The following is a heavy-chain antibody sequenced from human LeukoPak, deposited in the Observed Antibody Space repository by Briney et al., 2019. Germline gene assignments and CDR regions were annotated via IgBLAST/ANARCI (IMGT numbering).Heavy chain of an antibody. D-gene: IGHD6-13*01. Sequence: ASVKVSYKVSGYTLTELSMHWVRQAPGKGLVWMGGFDPEDGETIYAKKFQGRVTMAEDTSTDTAYMELSSLRSEDTAVYYCATDIRSSWYGVAILGYWGQGTLVTVSS. V-gene: IGHV1-24*01. CDR3: ATDIRSSWYGVAILGY. CDR2: FDPEDGET. CDR1: GYTLTELS. J-gene: IGHJ4*02.